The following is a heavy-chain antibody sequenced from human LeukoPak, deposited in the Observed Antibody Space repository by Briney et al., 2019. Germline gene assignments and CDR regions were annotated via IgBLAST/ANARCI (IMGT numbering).Heavy chain of an antibody. Sequence: PSETLSHTCAVSGYSISSGFYWGWIRQPPGKGLEWIGTIFHSGTTYYNPSLKSRVTMSVDTSKNQFSLKLSSVTAADTAVYYCASEDRVAVVFGYWGQGTLVTVSS. V-gene: IGHV4-38-2*01. CDR3: ASEDRVAVVFGY. CDR1: GYSISSGFY. CDR2: IFHSGTT. J-gene: IGHJ4*02. D-gene: IGHD6-19*01.